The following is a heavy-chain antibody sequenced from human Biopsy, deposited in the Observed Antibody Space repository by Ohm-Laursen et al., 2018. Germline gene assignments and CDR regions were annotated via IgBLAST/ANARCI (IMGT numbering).Heavy chain of an antibody. D-gene: IGHD4/OR15-4a*01. CDR1: GGSFTGHY. CDR2: ISYTGYT. J-gene: IGHJ4*02. Sequence: TLSLTCTVSGGSFTGHYWSWARQPPGKGLEWIGHISYTGYTSYNASLKSRVTISVDTSRNHFSLRLSSLTAADTAVYYCARGSNDFGGLYFPRWGQGTLPTVSS. CDR3: ARGSNDFGGLYFPR. V-gene: IGHV4-59*11.